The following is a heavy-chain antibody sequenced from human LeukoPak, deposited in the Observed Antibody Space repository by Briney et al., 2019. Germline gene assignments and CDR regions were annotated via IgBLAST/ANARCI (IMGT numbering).Heavy chain of an antibody. D-gene: IGHD4-11*01. CDR3: AREDHSNYNY. J-gene: IGHJ4*02. Sequence: GGSLRLPCAASGFPFSSYWMSWVRQAPGKGLEWVANIKQDGGEKFYVDSVKGRFTISRDNAKNSLYLQMNSLRAEDTAVYYCAREDHSNYNYWGQGTLVTVSS. V-gene: IGHV3-7*01. CDR1: GFPFSSYW. CDR2: IKQDGGEK.